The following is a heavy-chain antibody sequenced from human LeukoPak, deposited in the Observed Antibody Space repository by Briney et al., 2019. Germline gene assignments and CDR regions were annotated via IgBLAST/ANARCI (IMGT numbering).Heavy chain of an antibody. CDR2: ISAYNGNT. Sequence: ASVKVSCKASGYTFTSYGLSWVRQAPGQGLEWMGWISAYNGNTNYAQKLQGRVTMTTDTSTSTAYMELRSLRSDDTAVYYCARDVNYYDSSGYYPGGYWGQGTLVTVSS. V-gene: IGHV1-18*01. CDR3: ARDVNYYDSSGYYPGGY. J-gene: IGHJ4*02. CDR1: GYTFTSYG. D-gene: IGHD3-22*01.